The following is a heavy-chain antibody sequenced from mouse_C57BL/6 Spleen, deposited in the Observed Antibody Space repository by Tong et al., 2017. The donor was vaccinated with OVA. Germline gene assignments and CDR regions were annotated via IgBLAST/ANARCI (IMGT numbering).Heavy chain of an antibody. CDR3: ARYVDGYYYSWFAY. CDR1: GYAFSSSW. V-gene: IGHV1-82*01. CDR2: IYPGDGDT. D-gene: IGHD2-3*01. Sequence: VQLQESGPELVKPGASVKISCKASGYAFSSSWMNWVKQRPGKGLEWIGRIYPGDGDTNYNGKFKGKATLTADKSSSTAYMQLSSLTSEDSAVYFCARYVDGYYYSWFAYWGQGTLVTVSA. J-gene: IGHJ3*01.